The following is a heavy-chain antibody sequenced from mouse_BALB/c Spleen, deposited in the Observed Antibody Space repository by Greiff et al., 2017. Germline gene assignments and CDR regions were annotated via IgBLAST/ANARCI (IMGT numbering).Heavy chain of an antibody. J-gene: IGHJ4*01. D-gene: IGHD1-1*01. Sequence: VQLQQSGTVLARPGASVKMSCKDSGYSFTSYWMHWVKQRPGQGLEWIGAIYPGNSDTSYNQKFKGKAKLTAVTSASTAYMELSSLTNEDSAVYYCTRGDTTVVASMDYGGQGTSVTVSS. CDR2: IYPGNSDT. V-gene: IGHV1-5*01. CDR3: TRGDTTVVASMDY. CDR1: GYSFTSYW.